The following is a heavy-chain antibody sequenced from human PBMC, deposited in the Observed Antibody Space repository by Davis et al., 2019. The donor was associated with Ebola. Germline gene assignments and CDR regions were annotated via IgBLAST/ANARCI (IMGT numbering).Heavy chain of an antibody. CDR2: INPNSGGT. CDR1: GYTFTGYY. J-gene: IGHJ6*04. D-gene: IGHD3-10*01. V-gene: IGHV1-2*06. CDR3: ATLWFGELLGMDV. Sequence: ASVTVSCKASGYTFTGYYMHWVRQAPGQGLEWMGRINPNSGGTNYAQKFQGRVTMTRDTSISPAYMELSRLRSDETAVYYCATLWFGELLGMDVWGKGTTVTVSS.